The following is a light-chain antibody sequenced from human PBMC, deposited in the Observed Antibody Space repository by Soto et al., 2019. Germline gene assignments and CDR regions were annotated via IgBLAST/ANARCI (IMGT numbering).Light chain of an antibody. J-gene: IGLJ2*01. CDR1: SGDIGGYNY. V-gene: IGLV2-11*01. CDR2: DVN. Sequence: QSALTQPRSVSGSPGQSVTISCTGASGDIGGYNYVSWYQHHPGKAPKLIIFDVNKRPSGVPDRFSGSKSGNTASLTISGLQPEDEADYYCCSYAGSSLVFGGGTKLTVL. CDR3: CSYAGSSLV.